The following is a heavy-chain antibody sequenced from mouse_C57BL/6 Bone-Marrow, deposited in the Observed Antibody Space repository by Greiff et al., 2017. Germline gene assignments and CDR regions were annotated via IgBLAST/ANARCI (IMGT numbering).Heavy chain of an antibody. D-gene: IGHD1-1*01. CDR2: IDPENGDT. V-gene: IGHV14-4*01. J-gene: IGHJ2*01. CDR3: TLITTVVATDY. Sequence: EVMLVESGAELVRPGASVKLSCTASGFNIKDDYMHWVKQRPEQGLEWIGWIDPENGDTEYASKFQGKATITADTSSNTAYLQLSSLTSEDTAVYYCTLITTVVATDYWGQGTTLTVSS. CDR1: GFNIKDDY.